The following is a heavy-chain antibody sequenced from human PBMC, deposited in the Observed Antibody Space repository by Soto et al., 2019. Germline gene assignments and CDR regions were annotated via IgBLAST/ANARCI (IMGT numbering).Heavy chain of an antibody. CDR2: IWYDGSNK. CDR1: GFTFSSYG. D-gene: IGHD1-20*01. Sequence: GGSLRLSCAASGFTFSSYGMHWVRQAPGKGLGWVAVIWYDGSNKYYADSVKGRFTISRDNSKNTLYLQMNSLRAEDTAVYYCARQINWNPPPNAFDIWGQGTMVTVSS. J-gene: IGHJ3*02. V-gene: IGHV3-33*01. CDR3: ARQINWNPPPNAFDI.